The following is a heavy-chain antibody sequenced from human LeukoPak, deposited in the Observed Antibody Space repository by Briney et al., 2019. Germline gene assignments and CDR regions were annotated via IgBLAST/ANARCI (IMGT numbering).Heavy chain of an antibody. V-gene: IGHV3-48*01. CDR3: AKDRPLNWGYYFDY. Sequence: PGGSLRLSCAASGFTFNNYIMTWVRQAPGRGLEWVSYISSGSGTMYYADSVKGRFTISRDTSKNTLYLQMNSLRAEDTAVYYCAKDRPLNWGYYFDYWGQGTLVTVSS. CDR2: ISSGSGTM. D-gene: IGHD7-27*01. J-gene: IGHJ4*02. CDR1: GFTFNNYI.